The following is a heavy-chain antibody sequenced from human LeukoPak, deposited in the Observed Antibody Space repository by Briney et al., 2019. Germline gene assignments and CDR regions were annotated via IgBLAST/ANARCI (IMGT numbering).Heavy chain of an antibody. CDR3: ARDEAGSGYIDY. CDR2: IYISGTT. D-gene: IGHD3-22*01. V-gene: IGHV4-4*07. CDR1: GGSISSYY. Sequence: SETLSLTCTVSGGSISSYYWSWIRQPPGKGLEWIGRIYISGTTNYDSSLKSRITMSLDTSKNQLSLKLSSVTAADTAVYYCARDEAGSGYIDYWGQGTLVTVSS. J-gene: IGHJ4*01.